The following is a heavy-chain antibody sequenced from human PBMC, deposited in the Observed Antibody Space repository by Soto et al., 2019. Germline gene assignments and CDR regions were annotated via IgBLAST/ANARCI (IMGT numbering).Heavy chain of an antibody. CDR1: GFTFSSYA. CDR2: ISGSGGST. D-gene: IGHD5-12*01. J-gene: IGHJ4*02. V-gene: IGHV3-23*01. Sequence: PGGSLRLSCAASGFTFSSYAMSWVRQAPGKGLEWVSAISGSGGSTYYADSVKGRFTISRDNSKNTLYLQMNSLRAEDTAVYYCAKEPHIVATIIVRFDYWGQGTLVTVSS. CDR3: AKEPHIVATIIVRFDY.